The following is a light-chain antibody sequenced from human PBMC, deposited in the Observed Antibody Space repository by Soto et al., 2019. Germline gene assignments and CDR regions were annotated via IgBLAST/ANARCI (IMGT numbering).Light chain of an antibody. CDR2: GAS. CDR1: LSVSSNY. V-gene: IGKV3-20*01. Sequence: ESVLTQSPGTLSLSPGERATLSCRASLSVSSNYLAWYQQKPGQAPMLLIYGASTRATGIPDRFSGSGSGTDFTLTISRLEPEDSAVYYCQQYGSSPTWTFGQGTKV. CDR3: QQYGSSPTWT. J-gene: IGKJ1*01.